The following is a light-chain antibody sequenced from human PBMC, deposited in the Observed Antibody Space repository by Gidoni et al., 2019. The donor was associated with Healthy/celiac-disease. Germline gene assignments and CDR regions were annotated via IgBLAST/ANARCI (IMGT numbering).Light chain of an antibody. Sequence: DIQMTQSPSSLSASVGDRVTITCRASQSISSYLNWYQQKPGKATKLLIYAASSLQSGVPSRFSGSGSGTDFTLTISSLQPEDFATYYCQQSYSTPVGFGQGTKVEIK. CDR3: QQSYSTPVG. V-gene: IGKV1-39*01. CDR1: QSISSY. CDR2: AAS. J-gene: IGKJ1*01.